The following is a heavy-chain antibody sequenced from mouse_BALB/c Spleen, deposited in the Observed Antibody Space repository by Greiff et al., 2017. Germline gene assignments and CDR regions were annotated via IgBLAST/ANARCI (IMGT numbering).Heavy chain of an antibody. Sequence: QVQLQQPGADLVKPGASVKLSCSASGYTFTSYYMYWVQQSPGQGLEWIGGINPSNGGTNFNEKFKSKATLTVDKPSSTAYMQLSSLTSEDSAVYYCTRAGYGSSYWYFDVWGAGTTVTVSS. J-gene: IGHJ1*01. D-gene: IGHD1-1*01. CDR1: GYTFTSYY. CDR2: INPSNGGT. V-gene: IGHV1S81*02. CDR3: TRAGYGSSYWYFDV.